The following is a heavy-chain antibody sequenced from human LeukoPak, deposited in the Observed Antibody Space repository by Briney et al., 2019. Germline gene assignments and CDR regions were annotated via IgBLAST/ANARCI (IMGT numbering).Heavy chain of an antibody. V-gene: IGHV3-9*01. Sequence: GGSLRLSCAVSGFTFDDYAMHWVRQVPGKGLEWVSGINWNSDSIGYADSVKGRFTISRDNAKNSLYLQMNSLRAEDTAVYYCARDTDYGSGSEGELDYWGQGTLVTVSS. CDR1: GFTFDDYA. CDR3: ARDTDYGSGSEGELDY. D-gene: IGHD3-10*01. J-gene: IGHJ4*02. CDR2: INWNSDSI.